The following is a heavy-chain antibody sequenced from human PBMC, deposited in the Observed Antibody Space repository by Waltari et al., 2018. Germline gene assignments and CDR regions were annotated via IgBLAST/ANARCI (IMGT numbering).Heavy chain of an antibody. V-gene: IGHV1-69*04. CDR2: IIPILGIA. CDR3: ETNYYGSGSYYTPFDY. D-gene: IGHD3-10*01. Sequence: QVQLVQSGAEVQKPVSSVKVSFQASGGPLRTYAISWVRRPPGQWLEWMGGIIPILGIANYAQKFQGRVTITADESTSTAYMELSSLRSEDTAVYYCETNYYGSGSYYTPFDYWGQGTLVTVSS. J-gene: IGHJ4*02. CDR1: GGPLRTYA.